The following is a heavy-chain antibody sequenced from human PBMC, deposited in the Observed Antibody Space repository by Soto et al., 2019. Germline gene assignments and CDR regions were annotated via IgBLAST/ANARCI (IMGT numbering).Heavy chain of an antibody. Sequence: PGGSLRLSCTASGFTFGDYAMSWFRQAPGKGLEWVSFIRSKAYGGTTEYAASVKGRFTISRDDSKSIAYLQMNSLKTEDTAVYYCTRVLHSGYEVNWFDPWGQGTLVTVSS. CDR1: GFTFGDYA. V-gene: IGHV3-49*03. CDR2: IRSKAYGGTT. D-gene: IGHD5-12*01. J-gene: IGHJ5*02. CDR3: TRVLHSGYEVNWFDP.